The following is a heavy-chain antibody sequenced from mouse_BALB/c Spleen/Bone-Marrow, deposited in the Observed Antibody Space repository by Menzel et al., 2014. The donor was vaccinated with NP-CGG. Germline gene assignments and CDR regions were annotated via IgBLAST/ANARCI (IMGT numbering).Heavy chain of an antibody. CDR3: MRWLLYY. CDR2: INPSNGRT. D-gene: IGHD2-3*01. CDR1: GYTFXSYW. Sequence: QVPLKESGAELVKPGPSVKLSCKASGYTFXSYWTHWVKQRPGQGLESIGEINPSNGRTNYNETFKTTPTLTVDKSSSTAYMQPSGLTSEESAVYDFMRWLLYYWGQGTTRTVSS. V-gene: IGHV1S81*02. J-gene: IGHJ2*01.